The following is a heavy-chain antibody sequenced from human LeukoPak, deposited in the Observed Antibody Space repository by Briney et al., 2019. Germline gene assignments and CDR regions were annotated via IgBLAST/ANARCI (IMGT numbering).Heavy chain of an antibody. Sequence: SETLSLTCTVSGYSISSGYYWGWIRQPPGKGLEWIGSIYHSGSTYYNPSLKSRVTISVDTSKNQFSLKLSSVTAADTAVYYCATREGGGVHYYYYYMDVWGKGTTVTVSS. V-gene: IGHV4-38-2*02. CDR3: ATREGGGVHYYYYYMDV. CDR2: IYHSGST. J-gene: IGHJ6*03. CDR1: GYSISSGYY. D-gene: IGHD3-10*01.